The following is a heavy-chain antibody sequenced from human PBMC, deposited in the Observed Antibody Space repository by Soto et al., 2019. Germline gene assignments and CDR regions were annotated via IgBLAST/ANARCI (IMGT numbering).Heavy chain of an antibody. CDR3: ASGTERSGDCCFGY. CDR2: IGYSSGST. Sequence: EVQLLESGGGLVQPGGSLRLSCAAAGFTFSRYAMSWVRQAPGKGLEWDSTIGYSSGSTYYADSVKGRFTISRDNCGSTVDLQMDSMRTDDKAVYYCASGTERSGDCCFGYWGQGTLVTVSS. J-gene: IGHJ4*02. V-gene: IGHV3-23*01. D-gene: IGHD2-21*01. CDR1: GFTFSRYA.